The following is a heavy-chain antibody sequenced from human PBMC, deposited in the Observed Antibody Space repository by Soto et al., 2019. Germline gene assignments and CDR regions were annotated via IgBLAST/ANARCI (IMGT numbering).Heavy chain of an antibody. J-gene: IGHJ4*02. Sequence: QVQLQESGPGLVKPSQTLSLTCTVSGGSISSGDYHWSWIRQPPGKGLEWIGFVYYSGNTYYNPSLTSRVTISVDTSRNQFSLKLTSVTAADTAVYYCARSGFWSGYYTDYWGQGTLVTVSS. CDR1: GGSISSGDYH. CDR2: VYYSGNT. V-gene: IGHV4-30-4*08. D-gene: IGHD3-3*01. CDR3: ARSGFWSGYYTDY.